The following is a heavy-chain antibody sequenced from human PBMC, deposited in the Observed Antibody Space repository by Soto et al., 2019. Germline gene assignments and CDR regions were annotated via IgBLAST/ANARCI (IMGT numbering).Heavy chain of an antibody. D-gene: IGHD3-3*01. J-gene: IGHJ4*02. V-gene: IGHV3-30*18. CDR2: ISYDGSNK. CDR3: AKPPSAIFGVVFPGGDYYFDY. Sequence: QVQLVESGGGVVQPGRSLRLSCAASGFTFSSYGMHWVRQAPGKGLEWVAAISYDGSNKYYADSVKGRFTISRDNSKNTLYLQMNSLRAEDTAVYYCAKPPSAIFGVVFPGGDYYFDYWGQGTLVTVSS. CDR1: GFTFSSYG.